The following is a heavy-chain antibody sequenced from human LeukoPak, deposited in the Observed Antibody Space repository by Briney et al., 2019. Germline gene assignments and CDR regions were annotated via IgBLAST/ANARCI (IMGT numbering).Heavy chain of an antibody. Sequence: QSGGSLRLSCAASGFTFSSYAMSWVRQAPGKGLEWVSAISGSGGSTYYADSVKGRFTISRDNSKNTLYLQMNSLRAEDTAVYYCARDPYDSRSGSYGAFDIWGQGTTVTVSS. CDR3: ARDPYDSRSGSYGAFDI. D-gene: IGHD3-22*01. J-gene: IGHJ3*02. V-gene: IGHV3-23*01. CDR2: ISGSGGST. CDR1: GFTFSSYA.